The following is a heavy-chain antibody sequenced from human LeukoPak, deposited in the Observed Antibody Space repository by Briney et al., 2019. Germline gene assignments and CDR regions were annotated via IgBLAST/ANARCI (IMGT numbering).Heavy chain of an antibody. V-gene: IGHV4-59*11. D-gene: IGHD3-22*01. J-gene: IGHJ4*02. CDR2: IDYSGST. Sequence: SETLSLTCTVSGGSISSHYWSWIRQPPGKGLEWIGYIDYSGSTNYNPSLKSRVTISVDTSKTQFTLKLSSVTAADTAVYYCAGTSGHDSSGYYPFDYWGQGTLVTASS. CDR3: AGTSGHDSSGYYPFDY. CDR1: GGSISSHY.